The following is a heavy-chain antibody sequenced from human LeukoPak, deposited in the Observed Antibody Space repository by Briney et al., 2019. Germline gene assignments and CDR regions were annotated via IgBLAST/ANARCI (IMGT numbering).Heavy chain of an antibody. CDR1: GGSFSGYY. CDR2: INHSGST. Sequence: PSETLSLTCAVYGGSFSGYYWSWIRQPPGKGLEWIGEINHSGSTNYNPSLKSRVTISVDTSKNQFSLKLSSVTAADTAVYYCARRFLTISVPNAFDIWGQGTMVTVSS. D-gene: IGHD3-3*01. V-gene: IGHV4-34*01. CDR3: ARRFLTISVPNAFDI. J-gene: IGHJ3*02.